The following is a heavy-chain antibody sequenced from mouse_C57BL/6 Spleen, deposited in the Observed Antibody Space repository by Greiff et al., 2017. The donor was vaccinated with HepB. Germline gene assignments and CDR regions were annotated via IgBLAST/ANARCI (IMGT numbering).Heavy chain of an antibody. J-gene: IGHJ4*01. D-gene: IGHD2-4*01. CDR3: ARILYDYDGMDY. CDR1: GYTFTSYW. CDR2: INPSSGYT. V-gene: IGHV1-7*01. Sequence: QVQLKQSGAELAKPGASVKLSCKASGYTFTSYWMHWVKQRPGQGLEWIGYINPSSGYTKYNQKFKDKATLTADKSSSTAFMQLSSLTYEDSAVYYCARILYDYDGMDYWGQGTSVTVSS.